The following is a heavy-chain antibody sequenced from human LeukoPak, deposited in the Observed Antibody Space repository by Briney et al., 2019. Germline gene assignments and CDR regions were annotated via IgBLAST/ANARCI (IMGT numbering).Heavy chain of an antibody. J-gene: IGHJ4*02. CDR2: INASSGNT. D-gene: IGHD6-19*01. Sequence: GASVKVSCKASGYTFTSYAMHWVRQAPGQGLEWMGWINASSGNTKYSQKFQGRVTITRDTSKSTAYMELNSVKSEDTAVYYCARSGWSGFQDYWGQGTLVTVSS. V-gene: IGHV1-3*01. CDR3: ARSGWSGFQDY. CDR1: GYTFTSYA.